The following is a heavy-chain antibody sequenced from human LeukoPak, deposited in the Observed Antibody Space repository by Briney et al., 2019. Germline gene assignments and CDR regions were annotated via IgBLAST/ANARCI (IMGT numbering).Heavy chain of an antibody. CDR1: GFTFSSYG. Sequence: GGSLRLSCAASGFTFSSYGMHWVRQAPGKGLEWVAVIWYDGSNKYYADSVKGRFTISRDNSKNTLYLQMNSLRAEDTAVYYCAKVGGMVRGVIITGYYYYMDVWGKGTTVTLFS. V-gene: IGHV3-33*06. D-gene: IGHD3-10*01. J-gene: IGHJ6*03. CDR2: IWYDGSNK. CDR3: AKVGGMVRGVIITGYYYYMDV.